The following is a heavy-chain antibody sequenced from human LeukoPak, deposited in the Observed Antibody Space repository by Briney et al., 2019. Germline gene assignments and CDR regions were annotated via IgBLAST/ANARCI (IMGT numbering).Heavy chain of an antibody. Sequence: GGSLRLSCAASGFTFSSYAMSWVRQAPGKGLEWVSAISSSGGSTYYADSVKGRFTISRDNSKNTLYLQINSLRAEDTAVYYCAKGFSTTGYYQFDYWGQGTLVTVSS. CDR3: AKGFSTTGYYQFDY. V-gene: IGHV3-23*01. CDR2: ISSSGGST. D-gene: IGHD3-9*01. J-gene: IGHJ4*02. CDR1: GFTFSSYA.